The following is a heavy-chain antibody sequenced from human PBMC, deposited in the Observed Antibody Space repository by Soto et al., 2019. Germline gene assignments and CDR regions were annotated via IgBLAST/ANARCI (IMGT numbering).Heavy chain of an antibody. CDR1: GYTFTSYD. CDR3: ARGVSPYGDYYYYYGMDV. D-gene: IGHD4-17*01. CDR2: MNPNSGNT. J-gene: IGHJ6*02. Sequence: ASVKVSCKASGYTFTSYDINWVRQATGQGLEWMGWMNPNSGNTGYAQKFQGRVTMTRSTSISTAYMELSSLRSEDTAVYYCARGVSPYGDYYYYYGMDVWGQGTTVTVSS. V-gene: IGHV1-8*01.